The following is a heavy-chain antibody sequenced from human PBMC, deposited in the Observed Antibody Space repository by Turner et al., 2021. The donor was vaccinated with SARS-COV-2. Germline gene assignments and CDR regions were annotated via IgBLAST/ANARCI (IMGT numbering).Heavy chain of an antibody. D-gene: IGHD6-13*01. CDR3: ARARNYSSSWYGVDVPFDP. J-gene: IGHJ5*02. Sequence: VQLVESGGGLVQPGGSLRLSCAASAFTFSSYSMHWVRQAPGKGLEWVAVISYDGSYKYYADSVKGRFTISRDNSKNTLYLQMNSLRAEDTAVYYCARARNYSSSWYGVDVPFDPWGQGTLVTVSS. CDR2: ISYDGSYK. CDR1: AFTFSSYS. V-gene: IGHV3-30-3*01.